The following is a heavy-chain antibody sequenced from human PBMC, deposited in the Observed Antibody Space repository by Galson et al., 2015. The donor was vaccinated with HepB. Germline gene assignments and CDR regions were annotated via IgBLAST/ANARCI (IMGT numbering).Heavy chain of an antibody. V-gene: IGHV4-59*08. Sequence: ETLSLTCTVSGGSISSHYWSWIRKPPRKGLEWIGYVYYSGSTNYKPSLKRRVAISKDTSKNQFSLKLSSVTAADTAVYYCARQKGMKMPFDYWGLGTLVTVSS. CDR2: VYYSGST. CDR1: GGSISSHY. D-gene: IGHD2-2*01. CDR3: ARQKGMKMPFDY. J-gene: IGHJ4*02.